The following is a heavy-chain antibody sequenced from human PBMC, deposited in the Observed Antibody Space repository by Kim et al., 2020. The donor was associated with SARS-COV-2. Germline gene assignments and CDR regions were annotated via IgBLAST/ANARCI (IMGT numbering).Heavy chain of an antibody. J-gene: IGHJ4*02. D-gene: IGHD3-10*02. CDR3: ARDGTRAVRGVTYDY. Sequence: GGYLRLSCAASGFTFSSYSMNWVRQAPGKGLEWVSSISSSSSYIYYADSVKGRFTISRDNAKNSLYLQMNSLRAEDTAVYYCARDGTRAVRGVTYDYWGQGTLVTVSS. CDR2: ISSSSSYI. V-gene: IGHV3-21*01. CDR1: GFTFSSYS.